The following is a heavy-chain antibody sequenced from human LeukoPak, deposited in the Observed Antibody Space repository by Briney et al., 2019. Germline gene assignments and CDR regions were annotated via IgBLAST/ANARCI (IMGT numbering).Heavy chain of an antibody. CDR1: GGTFSSYT. V-gene: IGHV1-69*02. J-gene: IGHJ6*02. CDR2: IIPILGIA. D-gene: IGHD1-26*01. CDR3: AGGSSTPRYYYGMDV. Sequence: ASVKVSCKASGGTFSSYTISWVRQAPGQGLEWMGRIIPILGIANYAQKFQGRVTITADKSTSTAYMEPSSLRSEDTAVYYCAGGSSTPRYYYGMDVWGQGTTVTVSS.